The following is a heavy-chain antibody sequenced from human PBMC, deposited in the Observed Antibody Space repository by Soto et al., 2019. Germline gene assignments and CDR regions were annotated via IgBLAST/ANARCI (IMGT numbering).Heavy chain of an antibody. CDR3: ATFRRYSSAWYLGDFQH. CDR1: GGSISSGGYY. V-gene: IGHV4-31*03. J-gene: IGHJ1*01. CDR2: IYYSGST. Sequence: PSETLSLTCTVSGGSISSGGYYWSWIRQHPGKGLEWIGYIYYSGSTYYNPSLKSRVTISVDTSKNQFSLKLSSVTAADTAVYYCATFRRYSSAWYLGDFQHWGQGTLVTVSS. D-gene: IGHD6-19*01.